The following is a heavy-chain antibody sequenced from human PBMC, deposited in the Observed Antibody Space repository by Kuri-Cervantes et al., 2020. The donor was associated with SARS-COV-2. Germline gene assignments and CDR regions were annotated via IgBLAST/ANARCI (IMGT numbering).Heavy chain of an antibody. CDR3: ARDVAAGRAYYYYMDV. CDR2: IKQDGSEK. CDR1: GFTFSSYR. J-gene: IGHJ6*03. D-gene: IGHD6-13*01. Sequence: GGSLRLSCAASGFTFSSYRMSWCRQAPGKGLEWVANIKQDGSEKYYVDSVKGRFTTSRDNAKNSLYLQMNSLRAEDTAVYYCARDVAAGRAYYYYMDVWGKGTTVTVSS. V-gene: IGHV3-7*01.